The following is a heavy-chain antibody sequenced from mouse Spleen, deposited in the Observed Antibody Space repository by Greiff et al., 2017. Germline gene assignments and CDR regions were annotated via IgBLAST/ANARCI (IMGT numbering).Heavy chain of an antibody. CDR2: IHPNSGST. Sequence: VQLQQPGAELVKPGASVKLSCKASGYTFTSYWMHWVKQRPGQGLEWIGMIHPNSGSTNYNEKFKSKATLTVDKSSSTAYMQLSSLTSEDSAVYYCARGDYGSSPWFAYWGQGTLVPVSA. J-gene: IGHJ3*01. V-gene: IGHV1-64*01. D-gene: IGHD1-1*01. CDR3: ARGDYGSSPWFAY. CDR1: GYTFTSYW.